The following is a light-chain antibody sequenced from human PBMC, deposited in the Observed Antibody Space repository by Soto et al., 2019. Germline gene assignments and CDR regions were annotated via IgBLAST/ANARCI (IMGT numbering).Light chain of an antibody. CDR2: DVS. V-gene: IGLV2-14*01. CDR3: SSYTSSSTLYV. J-gene: IGLJ1*01. CDR1: SSDVGGYNY. Sequence: QSVLTQPASVSGSPGQSITISCTGTSSDVGGYNYVSWYQQHPGKAPKLMIYDVSNRPSGVSNRFSGSKSGNTASLTISGLQAEDEADYYCSSYTSSSTLYVFGTGTRSTS.